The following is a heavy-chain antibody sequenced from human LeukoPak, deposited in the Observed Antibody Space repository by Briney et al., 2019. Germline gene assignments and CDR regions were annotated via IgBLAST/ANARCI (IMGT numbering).Heavy chain of an antibody. CDR2: ISSSSSSI. J-gene: IGHJ4*02. Sequence: GGSLRLSCAASGFTFSSYSMNWVRQAPGKGLERVSFISSSSSSIYYADSVKGRFTISRDNAKNSLYLQMNSLRAEDTAVYYCAREPGSYLDYWGQGTLVTVSS. CDR1: GFTFSSYS. CDR3: AREPGSYLDY. V-gene: IGHV3-48*04. D-gene: IGHD3-10*01.